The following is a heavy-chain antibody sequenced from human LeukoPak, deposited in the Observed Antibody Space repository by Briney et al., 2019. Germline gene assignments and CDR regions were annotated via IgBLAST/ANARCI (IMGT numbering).Heavy chain of an antibody. Sequence: ASVKVSCKASGYTFTGYYMHWVRQAPGQGLEWMGWINPNSGGTNYAQKFQGRVTMTRDTSISTAYMELSRLRSDDTAVYYCAGDHYYGSGSYPDWGQGTLVTVSS. D-gene: IGHD3-10*01. CDR2: INPNSGGT. CDR3: AGDHYYGSGSYPD. V-gene: IGHV1-2*02. J-gene: IGHJ4*02. CDR1: GYTFTGYY.